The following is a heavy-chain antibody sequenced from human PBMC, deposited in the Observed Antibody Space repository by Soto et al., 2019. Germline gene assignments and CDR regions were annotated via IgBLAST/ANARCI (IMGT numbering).Heavy chain of an antibody. D-gene: IGHD3-10*01. J-gene: IGHJ6*02. CDR1: GGSISSYY. CDR2: IYYSGST. CDR3: ARGWRYDVRGSNYYYGMDV. V-gene: IGHV4-59*01. Sequence: QVQLQESGPGLVKPSETLSLTCTVSGGSISSYYWSWIRQPPGKGLEWIGYIYYSGSTNYNPSLKSRVTISVDTSKNQFSLKLSSVTAADTAVYYCARGWRYDVRGSNYYYGMDVWGQGTTVTVSS.